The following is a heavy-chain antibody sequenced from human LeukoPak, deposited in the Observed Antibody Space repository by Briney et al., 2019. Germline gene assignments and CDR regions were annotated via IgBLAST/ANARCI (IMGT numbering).Heavy chain of an antibody. J-gene: IGHJ5*02. CDR2: ISSSSSTI. CDR3: ARGGDAYGDFPNRFDP. V-gene: IGHV3-48*01. CDR1: GFTFSSYS. D-gene: IGHD4-17*01. Sequence: GGSLRLSCAASGFTFSSYSMNWVRQAPGKGLEWVSYISSSSSTIYYADSVKGRFTISRDNAKNSLYLQMNSPRAEDTAVYYCARGGDAYGDFPNRFDPWGQGTLVTVSS.